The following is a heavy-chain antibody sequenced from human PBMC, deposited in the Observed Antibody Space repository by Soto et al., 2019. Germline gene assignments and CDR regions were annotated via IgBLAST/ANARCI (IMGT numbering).Heavy chain of an antibody. D-gene: IGHD2-15*01. CDR2: IWYDGSNK. CDR3: ACRAARAFDY. Sequence: QVQLVESGGGVVQPGRSLRLSCAASGFTFSSYGMHWVRQAPGKGLEWVAVIWYDGSNKYYADSVKGRFTISRDNSKNTLYLQMNSLGAEDTAVYYCACRAARAFDYWGQGTLDTV. J-gene: IGHJ4*02. CDR1: GFTFSSYG. V-gene: IGHV3-33*01.